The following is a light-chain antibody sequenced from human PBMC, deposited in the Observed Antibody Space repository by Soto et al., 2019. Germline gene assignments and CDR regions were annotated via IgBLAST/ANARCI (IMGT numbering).Light chain of an antibody. CDR3: QQSYNSPQT. CDR1: QTIMTY. J-gene: IGKJ1*01. CDR2: AAS. V-gene: IGKV1-39*01. Sequence: DIPITPSPSSLSSSVRDEVSIPCRASQTIMTYLNWYQLKPGKPPRLLIYAASSLQSGVPSRFSGSGSGTDFTLTISSLQPEDFATYSCQQSYNSPQTFGQGTKVDI.